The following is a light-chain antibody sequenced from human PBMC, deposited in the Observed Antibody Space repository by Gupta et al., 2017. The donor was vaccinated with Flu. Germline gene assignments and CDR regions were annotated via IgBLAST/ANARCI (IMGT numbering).Light chain of an antibody. CDR1: MPNIGGGSD. V-gene: IGLV1-40*01. Sequence: QSVLTQPPSVSGAPGQRVTISCTGRMPNIGGGSDVHWYQHVPGSAPKLLIYGDTYRPSGVPDRFSGSKSDSSASLAITGLQAEDEADYYCQSYDSSLRGYVFGSGTKVTAL. CDR3: QSYDSSLRGYV. J-gene: IGLJ1*01. CDR2: GDT.